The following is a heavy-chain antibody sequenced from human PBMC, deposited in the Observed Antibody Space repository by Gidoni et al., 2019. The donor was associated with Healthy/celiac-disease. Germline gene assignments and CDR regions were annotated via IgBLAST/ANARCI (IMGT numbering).Heavy chain of an antibody. Sequence: QVQLQESGPGLVKPSETLSPPYTVSGYSISSGYYWGWIRQPPGKGLVWIGSIYHSGSTYYNPSLKSRVTISVDTSKNQFSLKLSSVTAADTAVYYCARGSPFGYYGSGSCFDYWGQGTLVTVSS. V-gene: IGHV4-38-2*02. D-gene: IGHD3-10*01. CDR3: ARGSPFGYYGSGSCFDY. CDR1: GYSISSGYY. J-gene: IGHJ4*02. CDR2: IYHSGST.